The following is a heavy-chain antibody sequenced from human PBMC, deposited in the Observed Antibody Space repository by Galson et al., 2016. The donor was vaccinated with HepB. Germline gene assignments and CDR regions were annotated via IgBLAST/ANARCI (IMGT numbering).Heavy chain of an antibody. CDR3: AKDLDIVVVPSAIDY. Sequence: SLRLSCAASGFTFNTYAMSWVRQAPGKGLEWVSTLSASGGATYYSDSVKGRFTISRDNSKNTLYLQMNSLRVEDTAVYYCAKDLDIVVVPSAIDYWGQGTLVTVSS. D-gene: IGHD2-2*01. V-gene: IGHV3-23*01. J-gene: IGHJ4*02. CDR1: GFTFNTYA. CDR2: LSASGGAT.